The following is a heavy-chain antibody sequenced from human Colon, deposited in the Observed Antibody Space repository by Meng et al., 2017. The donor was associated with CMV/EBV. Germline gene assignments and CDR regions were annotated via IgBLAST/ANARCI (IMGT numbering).Heavy chain of an antibody. V-gene: IGHV3-23*01. J-gene: IGHJ3*02. CDR1: GFTFSSYA. CDR2: ISGSGGST. Sequence: GGSLRLSCAASGFTFSSYAMSWVRQAPGRGLEWVSAISGSGGSTYYADSVNGRFTSSRNHSKNTLHLQMNSLSAEDTAVYYTVTNAFDIWGQGTMVTVSS. CDR3: VTNAFDI. D-gene: IGHD4-17*01.